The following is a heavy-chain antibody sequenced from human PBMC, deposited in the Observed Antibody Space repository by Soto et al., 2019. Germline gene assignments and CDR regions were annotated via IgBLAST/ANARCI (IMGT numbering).Heavy chain of an antibody. CDR1: GFTFGNYA. V-gene: IGHV3-23*01. J-gene: IGHJ6*02. Sequence: EVRLLESGGGLVQPGGSLRLSCEASGFTFGNYAMTWVRQGPGRGLEWVSALSGSSLITYYADSVKGRFTISRDNSKNTMYLEMNSLRVDDTAVYYCTTQFFLSSRKPPEDVWGQGTPVAVSS. CDR2: LSGSSLIT. CDR3: TTQFFLSSRKPPEDV.